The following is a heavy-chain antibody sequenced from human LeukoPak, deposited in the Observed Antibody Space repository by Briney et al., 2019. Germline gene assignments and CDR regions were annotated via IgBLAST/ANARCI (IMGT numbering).Heavy chain of an antibody. CDR2: IKSKTDGGTT. Sequence: PGGSLRLSCAASGFTFGNAWMSWVRQAPGQGLEWVGRIKSKTDGGTTDYAAPVTGRFTISRDDSKNTLYVQMNGLRTEDTAVYYCTTGARSHGYLFDRWGQGTLVTVSS. V-gene: IGHV3-15*01. CDR3: TTGARSHGYLFDR. J-gene: IGHJ4*02. D-gene: IGHD5-18*01. CDR1: GFTFGNAW.